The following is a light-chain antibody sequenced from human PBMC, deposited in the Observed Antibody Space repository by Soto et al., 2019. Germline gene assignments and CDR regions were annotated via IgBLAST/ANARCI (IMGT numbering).Light chain of an antibody. Sequence: DIQMTQSPSTLAASAGDRVTITCRASQRINNWLAWYQQKPGKAPKLLIYQASNLQSGVPPRFSGGAFGTEFTLTISNLQPEDFAMYYCQQYNSHWSWTFGQGTKVEI. J-gene: IGKJ1*01. CDR2: QAS. CDR3: QQYNSHWSWT. CDR1: QRINNW. V-gene: IGKV1-5*03.